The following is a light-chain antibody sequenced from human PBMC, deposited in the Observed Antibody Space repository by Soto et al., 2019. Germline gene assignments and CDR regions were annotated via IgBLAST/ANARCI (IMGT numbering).Light chain of an antibody. J-gene: IGKJ2*01. Sequence: DIVMTQSPLSLPVTPGEPAAISCRSSQSLLHTNAHNYLDWYLQKPGQSPQLLIYLGSNRASGVPDRFSGSESGTDFTLKISRVEAEDVGVYYCMQALQTPYTFGQGTKLEIK. CDR1: QSLLHTNAHNY. CDR3: MQALQTPYT. CDR2: LGS. V-gene: IGKV2-28*01.